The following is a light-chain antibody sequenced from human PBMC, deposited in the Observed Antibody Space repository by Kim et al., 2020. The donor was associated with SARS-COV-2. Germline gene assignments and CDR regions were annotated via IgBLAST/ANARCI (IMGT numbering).Light chain of an antibody. J-gene: IGLJ3*02. CDR2: DVS. V-gene: IGLV2-14*01. CDR1: SSDVGGYNY. Sequence: QSVLTQPSSVSGSPGQSITISCTGTSSDVGGYNYVSWYQQHPGKAPKLMIYDVSKRPSGVSNRFSGSKSGNTASLTISGLQAEDEADYYCSSYTSSSTRPLVFGGGTQLTVL. CDR3: SSYTSSSTRPLV.